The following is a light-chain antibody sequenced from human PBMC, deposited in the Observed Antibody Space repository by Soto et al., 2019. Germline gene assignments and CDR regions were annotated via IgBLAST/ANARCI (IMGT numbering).Light chain of an antibody. CDR3: CSYGSTFTYV. V-gene: IGLV2-11*01. CDR2: DVI. Sequence: QSALTQPRSVSGSPGQSVTISCTGTSSNVGGYNYVSWYQQHPGKAPKLIIYDVIRRPSGVPDRFSGSKSGNTASLTISGLQADDEADYYCCSYGSTFTYVFGSGTK. J-gene: IGLJ1*01. CDR1: SSNVGGYNY.